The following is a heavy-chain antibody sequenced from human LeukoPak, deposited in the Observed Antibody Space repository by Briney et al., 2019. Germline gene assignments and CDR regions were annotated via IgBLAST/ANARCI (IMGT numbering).Heavy chain of an antibody. Sequence: GGSPRLSCAASGFSFSFYRMNWVRQAPGKGLEWVSSISSSSSYIYHADSVKGRFTISRDNAKSSLYLQMNSLRAEDTAVYFCASGYYDGSGSYDLFGTIDYWGQGTLVTVSS. J-gene: IGHJ4*02. D-gene: IGHD3-10*01. CDR3: ASGYYDGSGSYDLFGTIDY. CDR2: ISSSSSYI. V-gene: IGHV3-21*01. CDR1: GFSFSFYR.